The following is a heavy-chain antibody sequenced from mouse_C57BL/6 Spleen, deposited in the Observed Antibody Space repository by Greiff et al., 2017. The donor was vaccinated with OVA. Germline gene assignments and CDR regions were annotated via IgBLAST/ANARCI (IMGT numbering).Heavy chain of an antibody. V-gene: IGHV1-52*01. CDR1: GYTFTSYW. Sequence: QVQLQQPGAELVRPGSSVKLSCKASGYTFTSYWMHWVKQRPIQGLEWIGNIDPSDSATHYNQKFKDKATLTVDKSSSTAYMQLSSLTAEDSAVYYCARVRDYDGGGDYWGQGTTLTVSS. D-gene: IGHD2-4*01. J-gene: IGHJ2*01. CDR2: IDPSDSAT. CDR3: ARVRDYDGGGDY.